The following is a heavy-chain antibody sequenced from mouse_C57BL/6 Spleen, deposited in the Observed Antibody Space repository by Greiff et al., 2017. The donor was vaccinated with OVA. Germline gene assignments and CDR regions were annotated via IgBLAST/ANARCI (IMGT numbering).Heavy chain of an antibody. J-gene: IGHJ1*03. CDR2: ISYDGSN. CDR1: GYSITSGYY. Sequence: EVQLVESGPGLVKPSQSLSLTCSVTGYSITSGYYWNWIRQFPGNKLEWMGYISYDGSNNYNPSLKNRISITRDTSKNQFFLKLNSVTTEDTATYYCARGSLYYYGSSPWYFDVWGTGTTVTVSS. CDR3: ARGSLYYYGSSPWYFDV. D-gene: IGHD1-1*01. V-gene: IGHV3-6*01.